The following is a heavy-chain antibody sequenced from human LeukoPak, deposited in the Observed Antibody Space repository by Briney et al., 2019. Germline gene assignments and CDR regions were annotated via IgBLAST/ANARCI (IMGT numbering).Heavy chain of an antibody. CDR3: ARRIHLDY. D-gene: IGHD2-21*01. CDR1: GYSISNGYY. V-gene: IGHV4-38-2*02. J-gene: IGHJ4*02. CDR2: IYQSGST. Sequence: SETLSLTCSVSGYSISNGYYWGWIRQPPGKGLEWIGSIYQSGSTYYNPSLKSRVTISVDTSKNQFSLKLSSVTAADTAVYYCARRIHLDYWGQGTLVTVSS.